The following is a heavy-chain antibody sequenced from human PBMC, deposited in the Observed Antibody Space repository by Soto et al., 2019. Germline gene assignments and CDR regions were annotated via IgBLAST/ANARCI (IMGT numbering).Heavy chain of an antibody. CDR1: GYTFTGYY. J-gene: IGHJ6*02. CDR3: ARDMAHSPYYYGMDV. CDR2: INPNSGGT. V-gene: IGHV1-2*02. Sequence: GASVKVSCKASGYTFTGYYMHWVRQAPGQGLEWMGWINPNSGGTNYAQKFQGRVTMTRDTSISTAYMELSRLRSDDTAVYYCARDMAHSPYYYGMDVWGQGTTVTVSS.